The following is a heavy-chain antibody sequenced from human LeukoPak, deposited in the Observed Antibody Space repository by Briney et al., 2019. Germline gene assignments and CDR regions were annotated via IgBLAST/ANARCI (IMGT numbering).Heavy chain of an antibody. CDR3: AKPDSSGWYGDY. J-gene: IGHJ4*02. V-gene: IGHV3-23*01. CDR2: TSGGGDST. D-gene: IGHD6-19*01. CDR1: GFTFSSYA. Sequence: PGGSLRLSCAVSGFTFSSYAMSWVRQAPGKGLEWVSATSGGGDSTYYADSVKGRFTISRDNSKNTLYLQMNSLRAEDTAVYYCAKPDSSGWYGDYWGQGTLVTVSS.